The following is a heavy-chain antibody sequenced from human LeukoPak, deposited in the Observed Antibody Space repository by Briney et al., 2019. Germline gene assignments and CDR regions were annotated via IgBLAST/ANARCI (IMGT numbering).Heavy chain of an antibody. CDR1: GYSISSGYY. CDR2: IYHSGST. D-gene: IGHD3-10*01. J-gene: IGHJ4*02. Sequence: SSETLSLTCTVSGYSISSGYYWGWIRQPPGKGLEWIGSIYHSGSTYYNPSLKSRVTISVDTSKNQLSLKLSSVTAADTAVYYCARERSLWFGALVDYWGQGTLVTVSS. CDR3: ARERSLWFGALVDY. V-gene: IGHV4-38-2*02.